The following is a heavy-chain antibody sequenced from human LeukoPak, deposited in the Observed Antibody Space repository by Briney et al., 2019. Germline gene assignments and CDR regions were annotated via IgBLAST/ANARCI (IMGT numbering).Heavy chain of an antibody. CDR2: VNRDGSET. Sequence: GGSLILSCAASGVTLSNHWRTWGRQVAGRGPEWVANVNRDGSETYYLDSVKGRFTISKDNAKNSLYLKMNSLRAEDTALYHCARNNGMDVWGQGTPVIVSS. CDR1: GVTLSNHW. V-gene: IGHV3-7*03. J-gene: IGHJ6*02. CDR3: ARNNGMDV.